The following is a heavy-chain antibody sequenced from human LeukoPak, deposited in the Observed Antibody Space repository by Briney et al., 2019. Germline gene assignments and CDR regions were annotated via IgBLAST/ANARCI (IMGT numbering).Heavy chain of an antibody. J-gene: IGHJ4*02. V-gene: IGHV3-9*01. CDR3: AKGFGELLFPSDY. D-gene: IGHD3-10*01. Sequence: GGSLRLSCAASGFTFDDYAMHWVRQAPGKGLEWVSGISWNSGTIDYGDSVKGRFTISRDNTKNSLYLQMNGLRAEDTALYYCAKGFGELLFPSDYWGQGILVTVSS. CDR1: GFTFDDYA. CDR2: ISWNSGTI.